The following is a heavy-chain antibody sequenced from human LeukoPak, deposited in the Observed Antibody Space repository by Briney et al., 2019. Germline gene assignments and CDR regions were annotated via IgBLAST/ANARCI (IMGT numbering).Heavy chain of an antibody. J-gene: IGHJ4*02. CDR3: ARADYCSSTSCYLHY. D-gene: IGHD2-2*01. CDR2: INPSGGST. Sequence: GASVKVSCKASGYTFTSYYMHWVRQAPGQGLEWMGIINPSGGSTSYAQKFQGRVTMTRDMSTRTVYMELSSLRSEDTAVYYCARADYCSSTSCYLHYWGQGTLVTVSS. CDR1: GYTFTSYY. V-gene: IGHV1-46*01.